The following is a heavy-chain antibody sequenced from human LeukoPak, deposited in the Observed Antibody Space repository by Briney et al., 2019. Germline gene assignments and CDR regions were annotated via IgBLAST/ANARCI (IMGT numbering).Heavy chain of an antibody. J-gene: IGHJ1*01. V-gene: IGHV4-31*03. Sequence: SETLSLTCNVSGGSITSGLYYWSWIRQHPGKGLEWIGYICYSGSTYYNPSLKSRVTMSVDTSNNQFSLKLTSLTAADTAVYFCAGVSASMVREVIIAEYFQHWGQGTLVTVSS. CDR1: GGSITSGLYY. CDR3: AGVSASMVREVIIAEYFQH. D-gene: IGHD3-10*01. CDR2: ICYSGST.